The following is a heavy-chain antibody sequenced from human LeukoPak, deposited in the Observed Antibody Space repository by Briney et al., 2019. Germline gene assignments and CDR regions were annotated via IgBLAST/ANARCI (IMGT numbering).Heavy chain of an antibody. V-gene: IGHV4-59*12. CDR2: IYYSGST. CDR3: ARRRVDGGSREFDY. Sequence: SETLSLTCTVSGGSISSYYWSWIRQPPGKGLEWIGYIYYSGSTNYNPSLKSRVTISVDTSKNQFSLKLSSVTAADTAVYYCARRRVDGGSREFDYWGQGTLVTVSS. D-gene: IGHD1-26*01. J-gene: IGHJ4*02. CDR1: GGSISSYY.